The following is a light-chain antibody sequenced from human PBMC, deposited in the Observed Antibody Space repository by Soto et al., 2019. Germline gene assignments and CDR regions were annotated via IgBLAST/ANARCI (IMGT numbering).Light chain of an antibody. Sequence: DIQMTQSPSSLSASVGDRVTITCRASQSISSYLNWYQQKPGKAPKLLIYAASSLQSGVPSRFSGSGSGTEFTLPISSLQPQDFATYYCHQSYSTPRHTFGGGTKVEIK. CDR3: HQSYSTPRHT. CDR2: AAS. CDR1: QSISSY. J-gene: IGKJ4*01. V-gene: IGKV1-39*01.